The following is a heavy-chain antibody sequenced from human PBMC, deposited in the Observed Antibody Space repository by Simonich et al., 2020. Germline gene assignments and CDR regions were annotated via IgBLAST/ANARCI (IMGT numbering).Heavy chain of an antibody. D-gene: IGHD6-13*01. CDR2: ISGSGGST. CDR1: GFTFSSYA. CDR3: AKGDRYSSSWYYFDY. V-gene: IGHV3-23*01. J-gene: IGHJ4*02. Sequence: EVQLLESGGGLVQPGGSLRLSCAASGFTFSSYAMSWVRQAPGKGLGWVSAISGSGGSTYYADAVKGRFTISRDNSKNTLYLQMNSLRAEDTAVYYCAKGDRYSSSWYYFDYWGQGTLVTVSS.